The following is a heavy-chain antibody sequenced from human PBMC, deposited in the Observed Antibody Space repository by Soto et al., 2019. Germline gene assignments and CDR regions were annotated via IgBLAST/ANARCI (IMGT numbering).Heavy chain of an antibody. J-gene: IGHJ6*02. CDR1: GGSISRYY. V-gene: IGHV4-59*01. CDR2: IYYSGST. D-gene: IGHD3-10*01. Sequence: SETLPVTCTGSGGSISRYYWSGIRQPPGKGLEWIGYIYYSGSTNYNPSLKSRVTISVDTSKNQFSLKLSSVTAADTAVYYCARVGSGGSGSYYPAKSYYYGMDVCGQGTTVT. CDR3: ARVGSGGSGSYYPAKSYYYGMDV.